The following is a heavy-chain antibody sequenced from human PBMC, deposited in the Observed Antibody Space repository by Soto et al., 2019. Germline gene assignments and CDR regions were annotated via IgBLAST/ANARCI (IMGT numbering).Heavy chain of an antibody. CDR1: GGTFSSYA. V-gene: IGHV1-69*06. J-gene: IGHJ5*02. Sequence: QVQLVQSGAEGKKPGSSVKVSCKASGGTFSSYAISWVRQAPGQGLEWMGGIIPIFGTANYAQKFQGRVTITADKSTSTAYMELSSLRSEDTAVYYCTRKAVAGRNNWFDPWGQGTLVTVSS. CDR2: IIPIFGTA. CDR3: TRKAVAGRNNWFDP. D-gene: IGHD6-19*01.